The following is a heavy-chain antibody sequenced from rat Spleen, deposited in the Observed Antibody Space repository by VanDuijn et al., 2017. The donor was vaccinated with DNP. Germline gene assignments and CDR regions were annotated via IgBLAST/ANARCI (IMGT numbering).Heavy chain of an antibody. Sequence: EVQLVESGGGLVQPGRSLKLSCAASGFIFNDYNMAWVRQAPTKGLEWVAAIGSGGGDTYYRDSVKGRFTISRDNAKGTLYLQMDSLRSEDTATYYCASSATGHYFDYWGQGVMVAVSS. CDR1: GFIFNDYN. CDR3: ASSATGHYFDY. CDR2: IGSGGGDT. D-gene: IGHD1-4*01. V-gene: IGHV5S23*01. J-gene: IGHJ2*01.